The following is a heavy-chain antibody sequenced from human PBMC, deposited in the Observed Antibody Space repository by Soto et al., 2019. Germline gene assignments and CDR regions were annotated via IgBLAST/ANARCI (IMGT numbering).Heavy chain of an antibody. CDR2: IYPGDSDT. CDR3: AGGGVRGVITRTRDYYGMDV. V-gene: IGHV5-51*01. D-gene: IGHD3-10*01. CDR1: GYTFTSYW. J-gene: IGHJ6*02. Sequence: PGESLKISCKGSGYTFTSYWIGWVRQMPGKGLEWMGIIYPGDSDTRYSPSFQGQVTISADKSISTAYLQWSSLKASDTAMYYCAGGGVRGVITRTRDYYGMDVWGQGTTVTVSS.